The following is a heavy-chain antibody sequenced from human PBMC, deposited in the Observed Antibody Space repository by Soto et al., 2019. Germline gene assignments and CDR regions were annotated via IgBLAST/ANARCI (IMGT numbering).Heavy chain of an antibody. D-gene: IGHD4-17*01. V-gene: IGHV4-59*08. J-gene: IGHJ3*02. CDR3: ARVLFYDYGDSSDAFDI. CDR1: GGSISSYY. Sequence: QVQLQESGPGLVKPSETLSLTCTVSGGSISSYYWSWIRQPPGKGLEWIGYIYYGGSTNYNPSLKSRVTISVDTSKNQFSLKLSSVTAADTAVYYCARVLFYDYGDSSDAFDIWGQGTMVTVSS. CDR2: IYYGGST.